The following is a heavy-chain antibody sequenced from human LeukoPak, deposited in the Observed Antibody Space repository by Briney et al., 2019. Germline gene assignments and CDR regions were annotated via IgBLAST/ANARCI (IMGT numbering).Heavy chain of an antibody. Sequence: SETLSLTCTVSGGSISSYYWSWIRQPPGKGLEWIGYIYYSGSTNYNPSLKSRVTISVDTSKNQFSLKLSSVTAADTAVYYCAGPGDYFDYWGQGTLVTVSS. V-gene: IGHV4-59*01. D-gene: IGHD3-10*01. CDR3: AGPGDYFDY. CDR1: GGSISSYY. CDR2: IYYSGST. J-gene: IGHJ4*02.